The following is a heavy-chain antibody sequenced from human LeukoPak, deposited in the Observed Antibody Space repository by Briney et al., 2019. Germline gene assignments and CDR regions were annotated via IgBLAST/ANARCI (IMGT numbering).Heavy chain of an antibody. Sequence: PSETLSLTCTVSGGSISSGGYYWSWIRQHPGKGLEWIGYIYYSGSTYYNPSLKSRVTISVDTSKNQFSLKLSSVTAADTAVYYCARAWDSSGYRGAFHIWGQGTMVTVSS. CDR1: GGSISSGGYY. CDR3: ARAWDSSGYRGAFHI. CDR2: IYYSGST. V-gene: IGHV4-31*03. J-gene: IGHJ3*02. D-gene: IGHD3-22*01.